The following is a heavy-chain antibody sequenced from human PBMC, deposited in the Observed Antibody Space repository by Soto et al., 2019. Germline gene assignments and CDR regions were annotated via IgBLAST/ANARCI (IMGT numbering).Heavy chain of an antibody. V-gene: IGHV1-58*01. D-gene: IGHD3-10*01. J-gene: IGHJ4*02. CDR3: AADPTYNYYGSGSYSDY. Sequence: SVKVSCKASGFTFTSSAVQWVRQARGQRLEWIGWIVVGSGNTNYAQKFQERVTITRDMSTSTAYMELSSLRSEDTAVYYCAADPTYNYYGSGSYSDYWGQGTLVTVSS. CDR1: GFTFTSSA. CDR2: IVVGSGNT.